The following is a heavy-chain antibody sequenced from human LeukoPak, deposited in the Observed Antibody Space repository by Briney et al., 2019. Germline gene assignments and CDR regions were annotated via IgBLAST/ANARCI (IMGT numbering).Heavy chain of an antibody. CDR1: GYTFTGYY. Sequence: GASVKVSCKASGYTFTGYYMHWVRQAPGQGLEWMGWINPNSGGTNYAQKFQGRVTMTRDTSISTAYMELSRLRSDDTAVYYCARGKSYPITFDAFDIWGQGTMVTVFS. D-gene: IGHD1-26*01. CDR3: ARGKSYPITFDAFDI. J-gene: IGHJ3*02. CDR2: INPNSGGT. V-gene: IGHV1-2*02.